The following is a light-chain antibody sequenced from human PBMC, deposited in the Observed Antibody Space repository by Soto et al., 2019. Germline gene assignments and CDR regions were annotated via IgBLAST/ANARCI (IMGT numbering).Light chain of an antibody. CDR3: HQLGA. J-gene: IGKJ1*01. CDR1: QSISSW. Sequence: DLQMTQSPSTLSASVGDRVTITCRASQSISSWVAWYQQKPGKAPKLLIYKTSNLESGVPSRFSGIGSGTEFTLTISSLQPDDFAIYCCHQLGAFGQGTKVEIK. V-gene: IGKV1-5*03. CDR2: KTS.